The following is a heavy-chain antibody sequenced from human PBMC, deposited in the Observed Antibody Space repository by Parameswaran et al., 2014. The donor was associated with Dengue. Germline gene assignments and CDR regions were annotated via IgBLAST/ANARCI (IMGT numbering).Heavy chain of an antibody. V-gene: IGHV3-48*02. CDR3: ARDRFLNYYDSSGYYYADAFDI. Sequence: KWIRQPQEGLEWVSYISSSSSTIYYADSVKGRFTISRDNAKNSLYLQMNSLRDEDTAVYYCARDRFLNYYDSSGYYYADAFDIWGQGTMVTVSS. J-gene: IGHJ3*02. D-gene: IGHD3-22*01. CDR2: ISSSSSTI.